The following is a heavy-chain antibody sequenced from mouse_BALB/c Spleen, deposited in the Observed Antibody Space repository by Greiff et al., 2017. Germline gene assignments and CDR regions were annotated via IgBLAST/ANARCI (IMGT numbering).Heavy chain of an antibody. CDR1: GFTFSSFG. D-gene: IGHD1-1*01. CDR2: ISSGSSTI. J-gene: IGHJ2*01. CDR3: ARGLYGRGYFDY. V-gene: IGHV5-17*02. Sequence: EVQLVESGGGLVQPGGSRKLSCAASGFTFSSFGMHWVRQAPEKGLEWVAYISSGSSTIYYPDTVKGRFTISRDNPKNTLYLQMTSLRSEDTAMYYCARGLYGRGYFDYWGQGTTVTVSS.